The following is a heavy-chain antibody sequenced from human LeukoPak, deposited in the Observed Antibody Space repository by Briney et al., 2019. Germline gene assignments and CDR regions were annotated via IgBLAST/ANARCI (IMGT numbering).Heavy chain of an antibody. CDR2: IKLDGSEE. D-gene: IGHD3-3*01. CDR1: GFTFGKYW. J-gene: IGHJ4*02. Sequence: GGSLRLSCVASGFTFGKYWMSWVRQAPGKGLEWVANIKLDGSEENYVDSVKGRFTISRDNTKNSLYLQMNSLRVEDTAVFYCARDQYDTWSRRGNFDSWGQGTLVIVSS. V-gene: IGHV3-7*03. CDR3: ARDQYDTWSRRGNFDS.